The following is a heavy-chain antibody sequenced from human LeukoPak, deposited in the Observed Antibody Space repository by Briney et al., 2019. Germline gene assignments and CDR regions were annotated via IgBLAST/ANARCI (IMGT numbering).Heavy chain of an antibody. Sequence: GGSLRLSCAASGFTFDDYGMSWVRQAPGKGLELVSGINWNGGSTGYADSVKGRFSISRDNSKNTLYLQMNSLRAEDTAVYYCAKGGHWLLSAFDIWGQGTMVTVSS. CDR2: INWNGGST. V-gene: IGHV3-20*04. J-gene: IGHJ3*02. D-gene: IGHD3-9*01. CDR3: AKGGHWLLSAFDI. CDR1: GFTFDDYG.